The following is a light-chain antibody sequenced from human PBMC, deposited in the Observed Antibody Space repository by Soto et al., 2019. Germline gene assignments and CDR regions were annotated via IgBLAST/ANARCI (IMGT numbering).Light chain of an antibody. CDR2: DAS. V-gene: IGKV3-11*01. CDR1: QSISSF. Sequence: DIVLTQSPATLSLSPGERATLSCRASQSISSFLAWYQQKPGQAPRLLIFDASNRATGIPARFSGSGSGTDFTLTISSLKPEDFAVYFCQQRSNWPLTFGPGTKVDIK. J-gene: IGKJ3*01. CDR3: QQRSNWPLT.